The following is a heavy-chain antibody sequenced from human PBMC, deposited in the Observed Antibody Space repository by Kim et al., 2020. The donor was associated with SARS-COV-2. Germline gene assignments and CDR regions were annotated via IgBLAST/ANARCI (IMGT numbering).Heavy chain of an antibody. V-gene: IGHV3-23*01. J-gene: IGHJ3*02. D-gene: IGHD5-12*01. CDR3: AKSSVEMATDWGLAFDI. Sequence: VKGRFTISRDNSKNTLYLQMNSLRAEDTAVYYCAKSSVEMATDWGLAFDIWGQGTMVTVSS.